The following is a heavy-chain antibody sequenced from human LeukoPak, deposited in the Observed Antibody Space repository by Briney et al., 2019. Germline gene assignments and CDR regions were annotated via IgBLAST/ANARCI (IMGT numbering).Heavy chain of an antibody. CDR1: GYTFTSYV. Sequence: ASVKVSCKASGYTFTSYVLSWVRQARGQGLEWMGRINTNTGNPTYAQGFTGQFAFSLDTSVNTAYLQINSLEAEDTAVYYCAREGVAGATLEHWGQGALVTVSS. V-gene: IGHV7-4-1*02. J-gene: IGHJ4*02. CDR3: AREGVAGATLEH. D-gene: IGHD6-19*01. CDR2: INTNTGNP.